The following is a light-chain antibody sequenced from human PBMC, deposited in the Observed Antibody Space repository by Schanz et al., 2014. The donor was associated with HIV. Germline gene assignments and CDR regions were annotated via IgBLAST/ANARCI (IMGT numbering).Light chain of an antibody. J-gene: IGKJ4*01. V-gene: IGKV3-20*01. CDR3: QHYGDSRGT. CDR1: QSVSTTY. Sequence: VLTQSPGTLSLSPGERATLSCRASQSVSTTYLAWYQHKPGQAPRLLISGASSRATGIPDRFSGGGSGTDFTLTISGLEPEDFAVYYCQHYGDSRGTFGGGTEVDIK. CDR2: GAS.